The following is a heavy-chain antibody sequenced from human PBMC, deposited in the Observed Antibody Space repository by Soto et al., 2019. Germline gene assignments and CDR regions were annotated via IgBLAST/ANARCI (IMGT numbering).Heavy chain of an antibody. CDR3: ARGGDCSGVSCYSRYYYYYYMDV. J-gene: IGHJ6*03. D-gene: IGHD2-15*01. CDR1: GFTFSSYS. CDR2: ISSSSSTI. Sequence: EVQLVESGGGLVQPGGSLRLSCAASGFTFSSYSMNWVRQAPGKGLEWVSYISSSSSTIYYADSVKGRFIISRDNAKNSLYLQMNSLRAEDTAVYYCARGGDCSGVSCYSRYYYYYYMDVWGKGTTVTVSS. V-gene: IGHV3-48*01.